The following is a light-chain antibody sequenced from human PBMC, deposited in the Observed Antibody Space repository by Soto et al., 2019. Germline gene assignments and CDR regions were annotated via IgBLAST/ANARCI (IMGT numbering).Light chain of an antibody. J-gene: IGLJ1*01. CDR1: SSDVGSYNL. V-gene: IGLV2-23*01. Sequence: QSALTQPASVSGSPGQSITISCTGDSSDVGSYNLVSWYQHHPGKAPKLMIYEGTRRPSGVSNRFSGSKSGNTASLTISGLQAEDEADYYCCSYAGSSTPYVFGTGTKLTVL. CDR2: EGT. CDR3: CSYAGSSTPYV.